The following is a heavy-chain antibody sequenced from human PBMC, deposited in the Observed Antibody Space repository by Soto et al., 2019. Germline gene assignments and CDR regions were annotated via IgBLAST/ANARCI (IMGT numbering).Heavy chain of an antibody. J-gene: IGHJ4*02. CDR1: GLTFSSYA. CDR2: ISGSGGST. D-gene: IGHD2-15*01. CDR3: AKVLWVLVAATKEPLDY. Sequence: HPGGSLRLSCAASGLTFSSYAMSWVRQAPGKGLEWVSAISGSGGSTYYADSVKGRFTISRDNSKNTLYLQMNSLRAEDTAVYYCAKVLWVLVAATKEPLDYWGQGTLVTVSS. V-gene: IGHV3-23*01.